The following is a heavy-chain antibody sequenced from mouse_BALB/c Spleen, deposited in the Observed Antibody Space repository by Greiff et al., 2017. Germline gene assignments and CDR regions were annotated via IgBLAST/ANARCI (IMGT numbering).Heavy chain of an antibody. CDR2: IDPANGNT. CDR1: GFNIKDTY. V-gene: IGHV14-3*02. J-gene: IGHJ3*01. D-gene: IGHD1-2*01. CDR3: ARGYYGYAWFAY. Sequence: EVMLVESGAELVKPGASVKLSCTASGFNIKDTYMHWVKQRPEQGLEWIGRIDPANGNTKYDPKFQGKATITADTSSNTAYLQLSSLTSEDTAVYYCARGYYGYAWFAYWGQGTLVTVSA.